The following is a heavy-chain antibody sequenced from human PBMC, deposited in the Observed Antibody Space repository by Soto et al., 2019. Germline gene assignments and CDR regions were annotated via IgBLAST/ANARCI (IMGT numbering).Heavy chain of an antibody. Sequence: RGESLKISCKGSGYSFTSYWIGWVRQMPGKGLEWMGIIYPGDSDTRYSPSFQGQVTISADKSISTAYLQWSSLKASDTAMYYCARLVGALTYYYYGMDVWGQGATVTVSS. D-gene: IGHD1-26*01. CDR3: ARLVGALTYYYYGMDV. CDR2: IYPGDSDT. V-gene: IGHV5-51*01. J-gene: IGHJ6*02. CDR1: GYSFTSYW.